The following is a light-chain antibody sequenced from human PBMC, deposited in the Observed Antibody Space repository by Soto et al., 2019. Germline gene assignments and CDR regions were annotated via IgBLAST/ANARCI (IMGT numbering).Light chain of an antibody. CDR1: QGISRW. V-gene: IGKV1-5*03. J-gene: IGKJ1*01. CDR3: HQYDTYSWT. CDR2: EAS. Sequence: DIQMTQSPSPLSASVGDTVTITCRAGQGISRWLAWYQQKPGRAPNLLIYEASTLESGVPSRFSGSGSGTEFTLTISSLHPDDFATYYCHQYDTYSWTFGQGTKVEIK.